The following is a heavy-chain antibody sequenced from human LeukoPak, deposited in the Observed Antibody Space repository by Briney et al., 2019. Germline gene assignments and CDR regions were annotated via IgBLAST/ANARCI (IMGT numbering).Heavy chain of an antibody. D-gene: IGHD2-2*02. Sequence: VGSVKVSCTASGYTFTSYAINWVRQATGQGLEWMGWINPNSGNTGYAQKFQGRVTMTRNTSISTAYMELSSLRSEDTAVYYCARSPLLLYQNYYYYYMDVWGKGTTVTVSS. CDR1: GYTFTSYA. V-gene: IGHV1-8*01. CDR2: INPNSGNT. J-gene: IGHJ6*03. CDR3: ARSPLLLYQNYYYYYMDV.